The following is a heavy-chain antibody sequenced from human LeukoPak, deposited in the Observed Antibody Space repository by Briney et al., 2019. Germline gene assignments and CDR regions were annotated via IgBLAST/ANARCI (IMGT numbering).Heavy chain of an antibody. D-gene: IGHD3-16*01. CDR1: GFIFSSYA. CDR3: ARGATFGGTQGAYYYYGMDV. J-gene: IGHJ6*02. Sequence: HAGGSLRLSCAASGFIFSSYAMSWLRQAPGKGLEWVSAISGSGGSTYYADSVKGRFTISRDNSKNTLYLQMNSLRAEDTAVYYCARGATFGGTQGAYYYYGMDVWGQGTTVTVSS. V-gene: IGHV3-23*01. CDR2: ISGSGGST.